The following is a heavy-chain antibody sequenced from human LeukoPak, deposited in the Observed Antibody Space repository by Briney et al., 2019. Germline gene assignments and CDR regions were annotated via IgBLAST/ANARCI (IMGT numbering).Heavy chain of an antibody. V-gene: IGHV3-15*01. Sequence: GGSLRLSCAASGFTFSKAWMSWVRQAPGKGLEWVGRIKSKTDGGTTDYAAPVKGRFTVSRDDSKNALYLQMNSLKTEDTAVYYCTTAPYLPSNFDIWGQGTVVTVSS. CDR3: TTAPYLPSNFDI. J-gene: IGHJ3*02. CDR2: IKSKTDGGTT. CDR1: GFTFSKAW.